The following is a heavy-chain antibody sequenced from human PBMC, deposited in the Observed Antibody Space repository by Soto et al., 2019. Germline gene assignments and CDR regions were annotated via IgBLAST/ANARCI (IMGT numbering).Heavy chain of an antibody. V-gene: IGHV1-24*01. J-gene: IGHJ4*02. CDR3: ATGGVMITFGGVIVPGYYFDY. Sequence: ASVKVSCKVSGYTLTELSMHWVRQAPGKGLEWMGGFDPEDGETIYAQKFQGRVTMTEKTSTDTAYMQFSSLRSEDTAVYYCATGGVMITFGGVIVPGYYFDYWGQGTLVTVSS. D-gene: IGHD3-16*02. CDR2: FDPEDGET. CDR1: GYTLTELS.